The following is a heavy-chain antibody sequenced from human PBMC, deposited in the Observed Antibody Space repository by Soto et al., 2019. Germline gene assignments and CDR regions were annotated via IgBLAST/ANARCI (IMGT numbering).Heavy chain of an antibody. CDR1: GFTFSSYG. CDR2: ISYDGSNK. D-gene: IGHD6-6*01. J-gene: IGHJ4*02. Sequence: GGSLRLSCAASGFTFSSYGMHWVRQAPGKGLEWVAVISYDGSNKYYADSVKGRFTISRDNSKNTLYLQMNSLRAEDTAVYYCAKPIAAAHFDYWGQGTLVTVSS. CDR3: AKPIAAAHFDY. V-gene: IGHV3-30*18.